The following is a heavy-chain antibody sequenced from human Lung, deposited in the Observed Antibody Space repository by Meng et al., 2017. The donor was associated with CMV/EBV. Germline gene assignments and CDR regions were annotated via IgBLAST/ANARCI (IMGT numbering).Heavy chain of an antibody. CDR2: IGQDGIER. Sequence: GEALKIPCAAPGFTFSTYWMSWVRQSPKGLEWVANIGQDGIERYYVDSVKGRFTISRDNAKSSLFLQMNSLRAEDTAVYFCARDPPPVASLFDYWGQGRLVTVSS. CDR3: ARDPPPVASLFDY. D-gene: IGHD2-15*01. CDR1: GFTFSTYW. J-gene: IGHJ4*02. V-gene: IGHV3-7*01.